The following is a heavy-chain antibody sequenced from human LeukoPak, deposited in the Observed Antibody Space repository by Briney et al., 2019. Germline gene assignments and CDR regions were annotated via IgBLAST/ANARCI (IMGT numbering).Heavy chain of an antibody. Sequence: HPGGSLRLSCAASGFTFSSYAMSWVRQAPGKGLEWVSAISGSGGSTYYADSVKGRFTISRDNSKNTLYLQMNSLRAEDTAVYYCAGTYDFWSGYPLEAYYYYGMDVWGQGTTVTVSS. CDR1: GFTFSSYA. J-gene: IGHJ6*02. V-gene: IGHV3-23*01. CDR2: ISGSGGST. CDR3: AGTYDFWSGYPLEAYYYYGMDV. D-gene: IGHD3-3*01.